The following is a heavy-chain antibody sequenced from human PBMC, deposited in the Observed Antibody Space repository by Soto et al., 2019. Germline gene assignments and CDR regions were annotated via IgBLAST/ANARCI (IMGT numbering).Heavy chain of an antibody. J-gene: IGHJ4*02. CDR1: GGPFSSSA. CDR2: ISSSSSTI. CDR3: ARVRYSSSSGFEY. D-gene: IGHD6-6*01. V-gene: IGHV3-48*01. Sequence: PGGSLRLSCAASGGPFSSSAANWVRQAPGKGLEWVSYISSSSSTIYYADSVKGRFTISRDNAKNSLYLQMNSLRAEETAVYYCARVRYSSSSGFEYWGQGTLVTVSS.